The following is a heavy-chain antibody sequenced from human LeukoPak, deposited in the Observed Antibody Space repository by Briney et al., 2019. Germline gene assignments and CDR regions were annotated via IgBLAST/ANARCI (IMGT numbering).Heavy chain of an antibody. D-gene: IGHD5-12*01. CDR3: AKGSEDGYGKMGYFGMDV. Sequence: PGRSLRLSCAASGFTFCSYGIHWVRQAPGKGLEWVAVVSYDGSNKFYADSVKGRFSISRDNSNNTLYLQMNSLRAEDTAVYYCAKGSEDGYGKMGYFGMDVWGQGTMVIVSS. J-gene: IGHJ6*02. V-gene: IGHV3-30*18. CDR2: VSYDGSNK. CDR1: GFTFCSYG.